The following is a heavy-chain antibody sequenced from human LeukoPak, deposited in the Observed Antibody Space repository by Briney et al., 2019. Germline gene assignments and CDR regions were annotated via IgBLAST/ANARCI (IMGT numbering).Heavy chain of an antibody. CDR2: IYYSGST. CDR1: GGSISSYY. J-gene: IGHJ6*02. D-gene: IGHD6-19*01. V-gene: IGHV4-59*01. CDR3: ARVWYSSGWYETGYYYGMDV. Sequence: PSETLSLTCTVSGGSISSYYWSWIRQPPGKGLEWIGYIYYSGSTNYNPSLKSRVTISVGTSKNQFSLKLSSVTAADTAVYYCARVWYSSGWYETGYYYGMDVWGQGTTVTVSS.